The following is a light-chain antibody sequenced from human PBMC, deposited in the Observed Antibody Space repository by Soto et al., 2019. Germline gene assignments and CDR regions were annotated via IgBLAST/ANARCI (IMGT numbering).Light chain of an antibody. CDR1: QGIDTY. CDR3: QKYTRAPFT. V-gene: IGKV1-27*01. J-gene: IGKJ3*01. CDR2: AAS. Sequence: DIQMTQSPSSLSASVGDRVTITCRASQGIDTYLAWYQQKPGQVPKLLIYAASTLQSGVPSRFSSSGSGTDFTLTISSLQPEVVATYFCQKYTRAPFTFGPGTKVDIK.